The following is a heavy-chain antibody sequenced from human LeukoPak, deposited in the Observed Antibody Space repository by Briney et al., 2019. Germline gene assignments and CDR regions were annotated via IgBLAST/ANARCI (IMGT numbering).Heavy chain of an antibody. D-gene: IGHD3-22*01. J-gene: IGHJ4*02. CDR2: IKEDESEK. Sequence: PGGSLRLSCAASGFTFGSYWMTWVRQAPGKGLEWVANIKEDESEKYYVDSVRGRFTISRDNAKNSLYLQMNSLRAEDTAVYYCARCNYYDSSRHPTSLENWGQGTLVTVSS. V-gene: IGHV3-7*01. CDR3: ARCNYYDSSRHPTSLEN. CDR1: GFTFGSYW.